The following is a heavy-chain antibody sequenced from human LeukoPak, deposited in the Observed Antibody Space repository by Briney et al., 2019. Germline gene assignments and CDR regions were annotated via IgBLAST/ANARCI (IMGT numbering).Heavy chain of an antibody. J-gene: IGHJ4*02. V-gene: IGHV1-18*01. CDR1: GYTFTSYG. CDR3: ARSTYCGGDCYPYYFDY. D-gene: IGHD2-21*02. CDR2: ISTYNGNT. Sequence: ASVKVSCKASGYTFTSYGLNWVRQAPGQGLEWIGWISTYNGNTNYAQKLQDRVTMTTDTSTSTAYMELRSLRSDDTAVYYCARSTYCGGDCYPYYFDYWGQGTLVTVSS.